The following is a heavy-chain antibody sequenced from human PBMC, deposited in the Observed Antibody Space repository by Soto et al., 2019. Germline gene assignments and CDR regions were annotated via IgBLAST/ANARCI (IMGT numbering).Heavy chain of an antibody. V-gene: IGHV2-5*01. D-gene: IGHD1-26*01. J-gene: IGHJ4*02. CDR3: AHRYGGNYYRWYFDS. CDR1: GFSLTTSGAG. Sequence: SGPTLVNPTQTLTLTCTYSGFSLTTSGAGVGWIRQPPGKALEWLALISWKDDKRYNPGLGSRLTITKDTSKNQVILTLTNMDPVDTATYFCAHRYGGNYYRWYFDSRGQGTLVTVSS. CDR2: ISWKDDK.